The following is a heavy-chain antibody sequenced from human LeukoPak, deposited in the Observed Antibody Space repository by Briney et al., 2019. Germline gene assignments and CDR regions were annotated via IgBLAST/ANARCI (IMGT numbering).Heavy chain of an antibody. Sequence: ASVKVSYKASGYPFTSYYIHWVRQAPGQGLEWVGIINIPSGGSTSYGQKFQGRVTMTRDTSTSTVYMELSSLRSEDTAVYYCTRELGGSYNDYWGQGTPVTVS. J-gene: IGHJ4*02. CDR1: GYPFTSYY. CDR3: TRELGGSYNDY. D-gene: IGHD1-26*01. CDR2: INIPSGGST. V-gene: IGHV1-46*01.